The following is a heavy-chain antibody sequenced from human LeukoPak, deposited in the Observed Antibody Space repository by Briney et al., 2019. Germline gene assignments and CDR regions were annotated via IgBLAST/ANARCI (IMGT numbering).Heavy chain of an antibody. CDR3: ARDKSRYCSGGSCPYFDY. J-gene: IGHJ4*02. Sequence: GGSLRLSCAASGFTFSLYNMHWVRQAPGKGLEWVALISFGGSPKYYADSVKGRFTISRDNAKNSLYLQMNSLRAEDTAVYYCARDKSRYCSGGSCPYFDYWGQGTLVTVSS. CDR2: ISFGGSPK. D-gene: IGHD2-15*01. CDR1: GFTFSLYN. V-gene: IGHV3-30*04.